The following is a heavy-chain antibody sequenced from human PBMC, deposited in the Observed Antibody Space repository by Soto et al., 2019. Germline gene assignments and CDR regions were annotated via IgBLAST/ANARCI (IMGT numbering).Heavy chain of an antibody. CDR2: IISFVGTA. V-gene: IGHV1-69*12. D-gene: IGHD2-21*01. J-gene: IGHJ4*02. CDR3: ASAINRLRGGLDY. Sequence: QVQLVQSGAEVKKPGSSVKVSCKASVGTFSNSPISWVRQAPGAGLEWVGGIISFVGTANFAPKFQGRVTITAVDTTNTVYLEVNSLGSEDTAGYYCASAINRLRGGLDYWGQGTLVTVSS. CDR1: VGTFSNSP.